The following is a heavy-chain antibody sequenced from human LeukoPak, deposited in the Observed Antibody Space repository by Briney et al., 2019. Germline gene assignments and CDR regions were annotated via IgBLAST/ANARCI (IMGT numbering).Heavy chain of an antibody. CDR2: IDPSDSYT. CDR3: ARETAGTFHFDF. CDR1: GYSFTSYW. D-gene: IGHD6-13*01. Sequence: GESLKISCKGSGYSFTSYWISWVRQMPGEGLQWMGRIDPSDSYTNYSPSFQGHVTISADKSIRTAYLQWSSLKASDTAIYYCARETAGTFHFDFWGQGTLVTVSS. J-gene: IGHJ4*02. V-gene: IGHV5-10-1*01.